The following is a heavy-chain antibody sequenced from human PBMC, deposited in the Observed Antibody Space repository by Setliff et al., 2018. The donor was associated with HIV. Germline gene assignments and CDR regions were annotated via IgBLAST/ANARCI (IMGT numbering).Heavy chain of an antibody. V-gene: IGHV4-61*02. Sequence: PSETLSLTCTVSGGSVNSDSHYWSWIRQPAGKGLEWIGRIYNDGSTNYNPSLKSRVTISVDTSKNQFSLKLSSVTAADTAVYYCARDPWFGELSDAFDIWGQGTMVTVSS. CDR2: IYNDGST. CDR1: GGSVNSDSHY. J-gene: IGHJ3*02. D-gene: IGHD3-10*01. CDR3: ARDPWFGELSDAFDI.